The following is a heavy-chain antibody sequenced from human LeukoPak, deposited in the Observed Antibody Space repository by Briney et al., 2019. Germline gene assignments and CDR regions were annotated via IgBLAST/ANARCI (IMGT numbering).Heavy chain of an antibody. V-gene: IGHV3-66*02. Sequence: GGSLRLSCAASGFTVSTNYMSWVRQAPGKGLEGVSIIYSDGSTYYADSVKGRFTISRDNSKNTLYLQMNSLRAEDTAVYYCASDCTRTTCPADYWGQGTLVTVSS. CDR1: GFTVSTNY. D-gene: IGHD2-2*01. CDR2: IYSDGST. J-gene: IGHJ4*02. CDR3: ASDCTRTTCPADY.